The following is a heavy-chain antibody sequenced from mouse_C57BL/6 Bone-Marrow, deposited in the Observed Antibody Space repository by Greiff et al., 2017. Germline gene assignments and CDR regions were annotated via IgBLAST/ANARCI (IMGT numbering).Heavy chain of an antibody. D-gene: IGHD3-2*02. J-gene: IGHJ3*01. Sequence: QVQLKESGPELVKPGASVKISCKASGYAFSSSWMNWVKQRPGKGLEWIGRIYPGDGDTNYNRKFKGKATLTADKSSSTAYMQLSSLTSEDSAVDFCGDSSGFVDWGQGTLVTVSA. CDR3: GDSSGFVD. CDR2: IYPGDGDT. V-gene: IGHV1-82*01. CDR1: GYAFSSSW.